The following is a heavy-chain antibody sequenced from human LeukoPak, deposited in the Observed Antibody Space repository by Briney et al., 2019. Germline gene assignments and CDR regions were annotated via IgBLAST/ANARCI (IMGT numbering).Heavy chain of an antibody. J-gene: IGHJ4*02. CDR2: ISGSGAMT. CDR1: GFTLSNHA. V-gene: IGHV3-23*01. Sequence: GGSLRLSCAASGFTLSNHAMIWVRQAPGKGLEWVSSISGSGAMTYYADSVKGRFTISRDNAMDRLYLQMNSLRADDTAVYHCVKDRVDGSGSQFDSWGQGSLVIVSS. CDR3: VKDRVDGSGSQFDS. D-gene: IGHD3-10*01.